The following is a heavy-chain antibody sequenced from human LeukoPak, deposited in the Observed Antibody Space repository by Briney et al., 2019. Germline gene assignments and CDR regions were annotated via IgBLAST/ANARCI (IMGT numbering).Heavy chain of an antibody. Sequence: GGSLRLSCAASGFTFSSYAMSWVRQAPGKGLEWASAISGSDGSTYYADSVKGRFTISRDNAKNTLYLKMNSLRAEDTAVYYCAKRYCSSSTCYWVAFDIWGQGTMVTVSS. CDR1: GFTFSSYA. V-gene: IGHV3-23*01. J-gene: IGHJ3*02. CDR2: ISGSDGST. CDR3: AKRYCSSSTCYWVAFDI. D-gene: IGHD2-2*01.